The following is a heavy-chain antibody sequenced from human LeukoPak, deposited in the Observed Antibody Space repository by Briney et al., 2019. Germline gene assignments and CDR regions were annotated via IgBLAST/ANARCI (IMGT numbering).Heavy chain of an antibody. CDR3: AKRFDP. CDR2: ITSSSSSI. V-gene: IGHV3-23*01. J-gene: IGHJ5*02. CDR1: GFTFSIYT. Sequence: GGSLRLSCVASGFTFSIYTMSWVRQAPGKGLEWVSSITSSSSSIYSADSVKGRFTISRDNSKNTLYLQMNSLRAEDTAVYYCAKRFDPWGQGTLVTVSS.